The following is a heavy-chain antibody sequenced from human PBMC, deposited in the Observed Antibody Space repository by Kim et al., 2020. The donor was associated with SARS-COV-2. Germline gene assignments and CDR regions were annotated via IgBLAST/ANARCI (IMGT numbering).Heavy chain of an antibody. J-gene: IGHJ6*02. CDR2: ISSKVNNYAT. CDR1: GFTFSGPC. V-gene: IGHV3-73*01. CDR3: TREGDYYGMDV. Sequence: GGSLRLSCVDSGFTFSGPCMHWVRQASGKGLEWVGRISSKVNNYATAYAASVKGRFTISRDDSKNMAYLQISGLKTEDAAVYYCTREGDYYGMDVWGQGTTGTVSS.